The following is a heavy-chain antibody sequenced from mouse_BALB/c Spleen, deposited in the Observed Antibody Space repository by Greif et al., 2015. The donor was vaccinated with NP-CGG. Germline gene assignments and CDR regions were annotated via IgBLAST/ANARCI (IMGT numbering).Heavy chain of an antibody. V-gene: IGHV5-6-3*01. Sequence: EVNLVDSGGGLVPPGGSLPLSCAASGFTFSSYGMSWVRQTPDKRLELVATINSNGGSTYYPDSVKGRFTITRDNAKNTLYLRMSSRKSEDTAMYYCATGCAYGGQGTLVTVSA. CDR2: INSNGGST. CDR1: GFTFSSYG. J-gene: IGHJ3*01. CDR3: ATGCAY.